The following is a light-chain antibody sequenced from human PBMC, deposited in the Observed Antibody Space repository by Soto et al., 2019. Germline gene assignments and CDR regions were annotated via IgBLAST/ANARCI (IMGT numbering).Light chain of an antibody. CDR3: QQTHSLPLS. Sequence: IPMTQSPSSVSASVGDRVTMTCRASQGVGGWLAWYQQKPGKVPKLLIYATSSLHSGVPSRFSGSGSGTDFILSISSLQPEDFATYYCQQTHSLPLSFGPGTKVDIK. CDR2: ATS. J-gene: IGKJ3*01. CDR1: QGVGGW. V-gene: IGKV1-12*01.